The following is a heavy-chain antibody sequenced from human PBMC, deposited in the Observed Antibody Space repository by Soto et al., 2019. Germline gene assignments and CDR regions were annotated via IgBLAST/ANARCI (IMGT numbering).Heavy chain of an antibody. J-gene: IGHJ4*02. V-gene: IGHV3-30*18. CDR3: AKDLQALLLWFGELPHY. CDR1: GFTFSSYG. CDR2: ISYDGSNK. D-gene: IGHD3-10*01. Sequence: VGSLRLSCAASGFTFSSYGMHWVRQAPGKGLEWVAVISYDGSNKYYADSVKGRFTISRDNSKNTLYLQMNSLRAEDTAVYYCAKDLQALLLWFGELPHYWGQGTLVTVSS.